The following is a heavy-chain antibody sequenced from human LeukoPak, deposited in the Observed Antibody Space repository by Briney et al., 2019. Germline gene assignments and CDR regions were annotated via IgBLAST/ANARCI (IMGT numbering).Heavy chain of an antibody. D-gene: IGHD3-10*01. V-gene: IGHV3-23*01. CDR1: GFTFDSYG. CDR2: ISGSGGST. J-gene: IGHJ4*02. CDR3: AKDGVGSGSSHHFDY. Sequence: GGSLRLSCAASGFTFDSYGMTWDRQAPGKGLEWVSAISGSGGSTYYADSVKGRFTISRDNSKNTLYLQMSSLRAEDTAVYYCAKDGVGSGSSHHFDYWGQGTLVTVSS.